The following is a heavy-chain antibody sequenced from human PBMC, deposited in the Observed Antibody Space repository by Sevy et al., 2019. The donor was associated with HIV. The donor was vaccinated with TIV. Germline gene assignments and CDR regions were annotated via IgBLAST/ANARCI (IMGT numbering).Heavy chain of an antibody. CDR3: ARNNCSITNCYMGDVFDI. Sequence: GGSLRLSCAASGFTFSSYSMNWVRQAPGKGLEWVSSISGISNYRYYADSMKGRFTVSRDNARNSLYLQMNSLRAEDTAVYDCARNNCSITNCYMGDVFDIWGQGTMVTVSS. D-gene: IGHD2-2*02. J-gene: IGHJ3*02. CDR2: ISGISNYR. V-gene: IGHV3-21*01. CDR1: GFTFSSYS.